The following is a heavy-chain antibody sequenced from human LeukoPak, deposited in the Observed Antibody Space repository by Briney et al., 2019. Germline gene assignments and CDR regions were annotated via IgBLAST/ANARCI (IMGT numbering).Heavy chain of an antibody. D-gene: IGHD4-17*01. CDR3: ARPGATTVTTVNWYFDL. CDR2: INPSGGST. J-gene: IGHJ2*01. CDR1: GYTFTSYY. Sequence: ASVKVSCKASGYTFTSYYMHWVRQAPGQGLEWMGIINPSGGSTSYAQKFQGRVTMTRDTSTSTVYTGLGSRRSEDTAAYYCARPGATTVTTVNWYFDLWGRGTLVTVSS. V-gene: IGHV1-46*01.